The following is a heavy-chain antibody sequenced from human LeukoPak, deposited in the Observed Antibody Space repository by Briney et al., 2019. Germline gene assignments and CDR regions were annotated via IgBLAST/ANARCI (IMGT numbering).Heavy chain of an antibody. Sequence: GGSLRLSCTASGFTFSSYTMSWVRQAPGKGLKWVSTITTGGPNTYYADSVKGRLTISRDNSKNTLYLQMNSLRAEDTAVYYCARGGPRGNSQFDCWGQGTLVTVSS. CDR3: ARGGPRGNSQFDC. V-gene: IGHV3-23*01. D-gene: IGHD2/OR15-2a*01. CDR1: GFTFSSYT. J-gene: IGHJ5*01. CDR2: ITTGGPNT.